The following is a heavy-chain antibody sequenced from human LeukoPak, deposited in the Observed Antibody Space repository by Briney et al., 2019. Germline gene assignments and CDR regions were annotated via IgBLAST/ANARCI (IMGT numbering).Heavy chain of an antibody. J-gene: IGHJ4*02. CDR3: ARGAVRGGTNFDY. D-gene: IGHD3-10*01. Sequence: SQTLSLTCAISGDSVSGSPAVWNWIRQSPSRGLEWLGGAYYRSKWFIDYALSVKGRITITPDTSKNQFSLQLNSVTAEDTAVYYCARGAVRGGTNFDYWGQGTLVTVSS. V-gene: IGHV6-1*01. CDR2: AYYRSKWFI. CDR1: GDSVSGSPAV.